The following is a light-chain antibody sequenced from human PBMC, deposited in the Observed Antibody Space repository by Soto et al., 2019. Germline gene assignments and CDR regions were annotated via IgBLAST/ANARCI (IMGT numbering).Light chain of an antibody. Sequence: DIQMTQSPSSLPASVGDRVTITCRASQTVSNWLAWYQQKPGKVPKLLIYKASTLESGVPLRFSGSGSGTEFLLIISSLQPEDFSTYYCQQYNLFWTFGQGTKVEIK. CDR1: QTVSNW. CDR2: KAS. V-gene: IGKV1-5*03. J-gene: IGKJ1*01. CDR3: QQYNLFWT.